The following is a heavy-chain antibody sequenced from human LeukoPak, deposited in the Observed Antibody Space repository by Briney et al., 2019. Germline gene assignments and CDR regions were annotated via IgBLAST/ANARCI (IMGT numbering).Heavy chain of an antibody. V-gene: IGHV3-23*01. CDR2: ITGSGGNT. D-gene: IGHD5-18*01. Sequence: GGSLRLSCAASGFTFNIYAMSWVRQAPGKGLEWVSVITGSGGNTFYADSVKGRFTISRDNAKNSLYLQMNSLRAEDTAVYYCARGVDTAMVSLAPFDYWGQGTLVTVSS. J-gene: IGHJ4*02. CDR3: ARGVDTAMVSLAPFDY. CDR1: GFTFNIYA.